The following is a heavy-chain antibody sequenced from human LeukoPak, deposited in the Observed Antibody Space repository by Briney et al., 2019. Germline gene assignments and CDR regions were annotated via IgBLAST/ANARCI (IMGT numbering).Heavy chain of an antibody. V-gene: IGHV3-9*03. CDR2: ISWNSGNI. Sequence: PGGSLRLSCAASGFTFSSYEMNWVRQAPGKGLEWVSGISWNSGNIDYADSVKGRFTISRDNAKNSLYLQMNSLRAEDMALYYCTKGSDSSSSWGYFDYWGQGTLVTVSS. CDR3: TKGSDSSSSWGYFDY. CDR1: GFTFSSYE. D-gene: IGHD6-6*01. J-gene: IGHJ4*02.